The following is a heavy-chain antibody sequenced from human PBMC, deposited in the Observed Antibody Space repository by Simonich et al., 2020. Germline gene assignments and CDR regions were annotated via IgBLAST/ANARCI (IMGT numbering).Heavy chain of an antibody. V-gene: IGHV1-2*02. CDR1: GYTFTGYY. CDR2: INPNSGGT. J-gene: IGHJ3*02. CDR3: ARGLLSGSYYAFDI. D-gene: IGHD1-26*01. Sequence: QVQLVQSGAAVKKPGASVKVSCKAAGYTFTGYYMHWVRQAPEQGLEGMGGINPNSGGTNKEQKFQGRVTITRDTSISTAYMELSRLRSDDTAVYYCARGLLSGSYYAFDIWGQGTMVTVSS.